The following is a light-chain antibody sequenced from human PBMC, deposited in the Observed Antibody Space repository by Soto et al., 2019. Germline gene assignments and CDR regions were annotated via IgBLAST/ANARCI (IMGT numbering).Light chain of an antibody. CDR1: QSISNR. V-gene: IGKV1-5*01. J-gene: IGKJ1*01. CDR3: QHYGGVWT. Sequence: DIPMTQSPSTLSATVGDRGTINFRASQSISNRLAWYQQKPGKAPKVLIYDASSLEGGVPSRFSGTGSATEFRLTISSLQPDDFATYHCQHYGGVWTFGQGTKVDIK. CDR2: DAS.